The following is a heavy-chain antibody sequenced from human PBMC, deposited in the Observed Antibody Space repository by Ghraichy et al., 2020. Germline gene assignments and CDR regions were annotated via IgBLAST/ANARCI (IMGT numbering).Heavy chain of an antibody. CDR1: GYIFSDYA. J-gene: IGHJ4*02. Sequence: ASVKVSCKTSGYIFSDYAISWVRQAPGQGLEWMGWISIYNGNINYAQKFQGRVTLTTDRSTRIAYMELTGLRSDDTAVYYCARRDGDYSLDNWGQGTRGTVSS. V-gene: IGHV1-18*04. CDR2: ISIYNGNI. CDR3: ARRDGDYSLDN. D-gene: IGHD4-11*01.